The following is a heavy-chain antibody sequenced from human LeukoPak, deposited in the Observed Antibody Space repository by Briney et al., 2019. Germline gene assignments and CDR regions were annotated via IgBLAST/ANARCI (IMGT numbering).Heavy chain of an antibody. Sequence: PSGGSLRLSCAASGFSFSNYWMCWVRQAPGKGLVCVSRINSDGSTTTYADSVKGRFTISRDNAKNTLYLQMNSLRAEDSALYYCARIRESLGLGAFDISGQGTMVTVSS. CDR1: GFSFSNYW. CDR3: ARIRESLGLGAFDI. D-gene: IGHD7-27*01. J-gene: IGHJ3*02. CDR2: INSDGSTT. V-gene: IGHV3-74*03.